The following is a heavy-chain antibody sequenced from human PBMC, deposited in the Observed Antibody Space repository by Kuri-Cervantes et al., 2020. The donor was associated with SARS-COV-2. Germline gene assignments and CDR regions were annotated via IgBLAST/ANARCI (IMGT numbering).Heavy chain of an antibody. Sequence: GGSLRLSCRGSGFTFGDYSVSWVRQAPGKGLEWVSAISGSGGSTYYADSVKGRFTISRDNSKNTLYLQMNSLRAEDTAVYYCAKDQVGVRNYFDYWGQGTLVTVSS. D-gene: IGHD3-16*01. CDR2: ISGSGGST. CDR1: GFTFGDYS. CDR3: AKDQVGVRNYFDY. J-gene: IGHJ4*02. V-gene: IGHV3-23*01.